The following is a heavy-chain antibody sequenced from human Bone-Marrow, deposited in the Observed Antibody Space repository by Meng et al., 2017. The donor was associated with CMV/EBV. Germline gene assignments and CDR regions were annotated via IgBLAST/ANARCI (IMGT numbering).Heavy chain of an antibody. Sequence: GESLKISCAASGFTFSSYAMCWVRQAPGKGLEWVSAISGSGGSTYYADSVKGRFTISRDNSKNTLYLQMNSLRAEDTAVYYCARERVEQQLVSGTEGMDVWGQGTTVTVYS. D-gene: IGHD6-13*01. CDR2: ISGSGGST. J-gene: IGHJ6*02. CDR1: GFTFSSYA. CDR3: ARERVEQQLVSGTEGMDV. V-gene: IGHV3-23*01.